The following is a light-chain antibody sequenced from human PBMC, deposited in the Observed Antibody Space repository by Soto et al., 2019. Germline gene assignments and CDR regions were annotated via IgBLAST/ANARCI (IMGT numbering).Light chain of an antibody. CDR1: QTIMTY. CDR3: QQSYSTPWT. J-gene: IGKJ1*01. CDR2: AAS. Sequence: DIQMTQSPSSLSASVGDEVTITFQASQTIMTYLNWYQLKPGKPPRLLIYAASSLQSGVPSRFSGSGSGTDFTLTISSLQPEDFATYYCQQSYSTPWTFGQGTKVDIK. V-gene: IGKV1-39*01.